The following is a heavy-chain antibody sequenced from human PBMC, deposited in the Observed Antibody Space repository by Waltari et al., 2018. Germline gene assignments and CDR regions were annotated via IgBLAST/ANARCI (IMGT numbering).Heavy chain of an antibody. CDR3: ARDGSGLYYYYGMDV. D-gene: IGHD3-10*01. V-gene: IGHV3-33*01. Sequence: QVQLVESGGGVVQPGRSLRLSCAASGFTFSSYGMHWVRQAPGKGREWVAVIWYDGSNKYYADSGKGRFTISRDNSKNTLYLQMNSLRAEDTAVYYCARDGSGLYYYYGMDVWGQGTTVTVSS. CDR2: IWYDGSNK. CDR1: GFTFSSYG. J-gene: IGHJ6*02.